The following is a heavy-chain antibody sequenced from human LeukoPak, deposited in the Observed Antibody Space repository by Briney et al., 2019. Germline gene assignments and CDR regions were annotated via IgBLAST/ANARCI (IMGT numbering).Heavy chain of an antibody. CDR2: IYYSGST. D-gene: IGHD3-10*01. CDR3: ARMKGVYYYYMDV. CDR1: GGSISSHY. Sequence: SETLSLTCTVSGGSISSHYWSWIRQPPGKGLEWIGYIYYSGSTNYNPSLKSRVTISVDTSKNQFSVKLSSVTAADTAVYYCARMKGVYYYYMDVWGKGTTVTVSS. J-gene: IGHJ6*03. V-gene: IGHV4-59*11.